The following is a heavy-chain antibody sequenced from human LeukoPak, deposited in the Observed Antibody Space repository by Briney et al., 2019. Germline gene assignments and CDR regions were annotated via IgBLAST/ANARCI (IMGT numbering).Heavy chain of an antibody. J-gene: IGHJ4*02. Sequence: SETLSLTCAAYGGSFSGYYWSWIRQPPGKGLEWIGEINHSGSTNYNPSLKSRVTISVDTSKNQFSLKLSSVTAADTAVYYCARGRIAVAGTLVDYWGQGTLVTVSS. CDR3: ARGRIAVAGTLVDY. V-gene: IGHV4-34*01. D-gene: IGHD6-19*01. CDR1: GGSFSGYY. CDR2: INHSGST.